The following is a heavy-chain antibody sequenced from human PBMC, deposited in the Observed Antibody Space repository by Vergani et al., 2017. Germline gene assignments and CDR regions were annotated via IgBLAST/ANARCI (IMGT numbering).Heavy chain of an antibody. CDR1: GFTFSNND. CDR2: TRYDASNK. J-gene: IGHJ4*02. CDR3: AKRSDYGDWLGY. Sequence: QVQLVESGGGVVQPGGALRLSCAASGFTFSNNDMQWVRQAPGKGLEWVALTRYDASNKSYADSVKGRFTISRDNSKKMLYLQMHSLRTEDTAVYYCAKRSDYGDWLGYWGQGTLVTVSS. D-gene: IGHD4-17*01. V-gene: IGHV3-30*02.